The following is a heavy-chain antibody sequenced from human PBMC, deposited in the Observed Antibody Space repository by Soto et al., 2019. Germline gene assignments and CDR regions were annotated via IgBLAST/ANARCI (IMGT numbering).Heavy chain of an antibody. D-gene: IGHD3-16*01. CDR2: ISYDGSSK. Sequence: PGGSLRLSCAASGFTFSKYGMHWVRQAPGKGLEWVAVISYDGSSKYYADSVKGRFTISRDKSTNTLYVQMNSLRVEDTAVYYCAKGAEGGAYYGMDVWGQGTTVTVSS. CDR1: GFTFSKYG. J-gene: IGHJ6*02. V-gene: IGHV3-30*18. CDR3: AKGAEGGAYYGMDV.